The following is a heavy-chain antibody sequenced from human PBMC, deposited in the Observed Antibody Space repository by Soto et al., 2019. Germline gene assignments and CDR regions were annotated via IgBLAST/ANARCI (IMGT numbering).Heavy chain of an antibody. D-gene: IGHD6-19*01. CDR1: GFTFKSYA. J-gene: IGHJ4*02. V-gene: IGHV3-23*01. Sequence: GGSLRLSCGASGFTFKSYAMNWVRQAPGKGLEWVASTPGSGGSSYYADSVKGRFTISRDNSKNTLYLDLNSLKAEDTAMYYCARGGSTGWFYFDFWGQGTQVTVSS. CDR3: ARGGSTGWFYFDF. CDR2: TPGSGGSS.